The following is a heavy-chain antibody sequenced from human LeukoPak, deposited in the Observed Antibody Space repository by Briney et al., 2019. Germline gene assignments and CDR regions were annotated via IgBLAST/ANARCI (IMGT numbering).Heavy chain of an antibody. V-gene: IGHV3-30*04. Sequence: GGSLRLSCAASGFTFSSYAMHWVRQAPGKGLEWVAVISYDGSNKYYADSVKGRFTISRGNSNNTLYLQMNSLRAEDTAVYYCAKVASADAQARLNYWGQGTLVIVSS. CDR2: ISYDGSNK. CDR3: AKVASADAQARLNY. D-gene: IGHD6-19*01. J-gene: IGHJ4*02. CDR1: GFTFSSYA.